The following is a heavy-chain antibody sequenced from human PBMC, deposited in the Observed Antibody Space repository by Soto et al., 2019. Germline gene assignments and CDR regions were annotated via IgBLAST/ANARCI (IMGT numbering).Heavy chain of an antibody. J-gene: IGHJ6*02. CDR2: IYPGDSDT. Sequence: GESLKISCKGSGYSFTSYWIGWVRQMPGKGLEWMGIIYPGDSDTRYSPSFQGQVTISADKSISTAYLQWSSLKASDTAMYYCARGRGATSQYYHYYYGMDVWGQGTTVTVSS. D-gene: IGHD1-26*01. CDR3: ARGRGATSQYYHYYYGMDV. V-gene: IGHV5-51*01. CDR1: GYSFTSYW.